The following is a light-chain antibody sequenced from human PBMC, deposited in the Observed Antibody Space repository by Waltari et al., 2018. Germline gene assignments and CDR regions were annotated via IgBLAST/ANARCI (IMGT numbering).Light chain of an antibody. Sequence: DIQMTQSPSSLSASVGDRVTITCRASQSISTYLNWYQQKPGKAPRLLIYGASSLQSGVPSRFSGSGSGTDFTLTISSLQPEDFATYYCQQSYSTLRTFGPGTKVDIK. V-gene: IGKV1-39*01. CDR1: QSISTY. CDR3: QQSYSTLRT. CDR2: GAS. J-gene: IGKJ3*01.